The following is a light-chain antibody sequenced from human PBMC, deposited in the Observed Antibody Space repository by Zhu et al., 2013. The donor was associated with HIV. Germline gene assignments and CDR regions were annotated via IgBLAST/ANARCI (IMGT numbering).Light chain of an antibody. J-gene: IGLJ3*02. CDR3: LSYDNILSGWV. CDR1: SSNIGTNT. CDR2: SNT. Sequence: QSVLTQPPSASGTPGQRVTISCSGSSSNIGTNTVNWYQQLPGTAPKLLIYSNTQRPSGVPDRFSGSKAGTSASLAINGLQAEDEADYYCLSYDNILSGWVFGGGTKLTVL. V-gene: IGLV1-44*01.